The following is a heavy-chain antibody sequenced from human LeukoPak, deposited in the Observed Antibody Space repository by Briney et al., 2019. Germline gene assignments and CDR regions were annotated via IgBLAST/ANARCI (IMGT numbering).Heavy chain of an antibody. Sequence: GGSLRLSCAASGFTFSSYWMHWVRQAPGKGLVWVSRINGDGRSTTYADSAKGRFTISRDNAKNTLYLQMNSLRVEDTAVYYCARGFDYYDSTGSGYRGQGTLVTVSS. CDR1: GFTFSSYW. V-gene: IGHV3-74*01. D-gene: IGHD3-22*01. CDR3: ARGFDYYDSTGSGY. CDR2: INGDGRST. J-gene: IGHJ4*02.